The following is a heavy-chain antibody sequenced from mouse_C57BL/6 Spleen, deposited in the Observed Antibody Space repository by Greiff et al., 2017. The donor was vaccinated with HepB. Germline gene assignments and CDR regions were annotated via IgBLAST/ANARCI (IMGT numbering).Heavy chain of an antibody. D-gene: IGHD2-10*01. V-gene: IGHV1-50*01. J-gene: IGHJ2*01. Sequence: VQLQQSGAELVKPGASVKLSCKASGYTFTSFWMQWVKQRPGQGLEWIGEIDPSDSYTNYNQKFKGKATLTVDTSSSTAYMQLSSLTSEDSAVYYCARAFYGNYGYFDDWGQGTTLTVSS. CDR2: IDPSDSYT. CDR1: GYTFTSFW. CDR3: ARAFYGNYGYFDD.